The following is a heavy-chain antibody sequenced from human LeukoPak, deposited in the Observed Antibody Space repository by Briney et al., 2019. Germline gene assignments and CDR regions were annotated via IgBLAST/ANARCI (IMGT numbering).Heavy chain of an antibody. CDR3: AKSLIPRPRSRPAAGYYFDY. Sequence: PGGSLRLSCAASGFTFSSYAMSWVRQAPGKGLEWVSAISGSGGSTYYADSVKGRFTISRDNSKNTLYLQMDSLRAEDTAVYYCAKSLIPRPRSRPAAGYYFDYWGQGTLVTVSS. J-gene: IGHJ4*02. D-gene: IGHD3-10*01. CDR2: ISGSGGST. V-gene: IGHV3-23*01. CDR1: GFTFSSYA.